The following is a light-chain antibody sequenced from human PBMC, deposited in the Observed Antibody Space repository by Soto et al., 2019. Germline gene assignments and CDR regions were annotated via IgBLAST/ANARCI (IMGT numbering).Light chain of an antibody. V-gene: IGKV3D-20*02. J-gene: IGKJ5*01. CDR3: QQRSNWPPIT. Sequence: EIVLAQSPGTLSLSPGERATLSCRASQSVTNSSLAWYQQKPGQAPRRLIYGASRRATGIPDRFSGSGSGTEFTLTISSLEAEDVAVYYCQQRSNWPPITFGQGTRLEIK. CDR1: QSVTNSS. CDR2: GAS.